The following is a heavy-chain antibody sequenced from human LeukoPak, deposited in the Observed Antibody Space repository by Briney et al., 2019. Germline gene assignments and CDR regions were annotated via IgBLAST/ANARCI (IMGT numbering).Heavy chain of an antibody. CDR2: ISYDGSNK. CDR1: GFTFSSYA. CDR3: AKGDTTWELPHDD. Sequence: SGGSLRLSCAASGFTFSSYAMHWVRQAPGKGLEWVAVISYDGSNKYYADSVKGRFTISRDKSKNTLYLQMNSLRAEDTAVYCAKGDTTWELPHDDWGQGTLVTVSS. V-gene: IGHV3-30*04. J-gene: IGHJ4*02. D-gene: IGHD1-26*01.